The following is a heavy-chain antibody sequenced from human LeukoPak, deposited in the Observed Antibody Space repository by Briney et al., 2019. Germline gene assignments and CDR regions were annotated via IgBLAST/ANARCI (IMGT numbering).Heavy chain of an antibody. V-gene: IGHV3-11*01. J-gene: IGHJ1*01. CDR3: ARLMGSAGSPYFQH. CDR1: GFTFSDYY. CDR2: ISSSGSTI. Sequence: GGSLRLSCAASGFTFSDYYMSWIRQAPGEGLEWVSYISSSGSTIYYADSVKGRFTISRDNAKNSLYLQMNSLRAEDTAVYYCARLMGSAGSPYFQHWGQGTLVTVSS. D-gene: IGHD3-16*01.